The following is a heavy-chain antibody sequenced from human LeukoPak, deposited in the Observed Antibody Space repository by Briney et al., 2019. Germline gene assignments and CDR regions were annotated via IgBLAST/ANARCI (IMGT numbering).Heavy chain of an antibody. J-gene: IGHJ2*01. V-gene: IGHV3-66*01. CDR1: GFTVSSNY. Sequence: GSLRLSCAASGFTVSSNYMSWVRQAPGKGLEWVSVIYSGGSTYYADSVKGRFTISRDNSKNTLYLQMNSLRAEDTAVYYCAREGQGGDGYNYNYWYFDLWGRGTLVTVSS. CDR2: IYSGGST. CDR3: AREGQGGDGYNYNYWYFDL. D-gene: IGHD5-24*01.